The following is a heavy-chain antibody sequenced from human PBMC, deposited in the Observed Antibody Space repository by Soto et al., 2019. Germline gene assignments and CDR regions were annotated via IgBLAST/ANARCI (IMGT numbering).Heavy chain of an antibody. CDR3: ARHGFGPLHGLVDV. CDR2: ISYTGYS. CDR1: GGSIDNYY. J-gene: IGHJ6*02. Sequence: QVQFQESGPGLVKPSETLSLTCTVSGGSIDNYYCSWFRQPPGKALEWIGYISYTGYSAYNFSLTGRVTMSMDTSKTQFYLTLESVTATDTAVYYCARHGFGPLHGLVDVWGQGTTVIVSS. D-gene: IGHD3-10*01. V-gene: IGHV4-59*08.